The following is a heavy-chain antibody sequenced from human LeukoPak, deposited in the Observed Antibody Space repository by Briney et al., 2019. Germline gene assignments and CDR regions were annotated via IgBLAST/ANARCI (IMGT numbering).Heavy chain of an antibody. J-gene: IGHJ4*02. D-gene: IGHD3-22*01. Sequence: GGSLRLSCAASGFTFSDYYMSWIRQAPGKGLEWVSYISSSGSTIYYADSVKGRFTISRDNAKNTLYLQMNSLRAEDTAVYYCAKNPRYTAGYYDSSGFYFDYWGQGTLVTVSS. CDR1: GFTFSDYY. CDR2: ISSSGSTI. V-gene: IGHV3-11*01. CDR3: AKNPRYTAGYYDSSGFYFDY.